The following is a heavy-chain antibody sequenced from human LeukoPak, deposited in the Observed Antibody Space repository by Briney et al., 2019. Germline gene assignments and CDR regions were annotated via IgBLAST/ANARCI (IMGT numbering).Heavy chain of an antibody. CDR1: GYTFTSYA. V-gene: IGHV1-3*01. CDR2: INAGNGNT. Sequence: ASVKVSCKASGYTFTSYAMHWVRQAPGQRLEWMGWINAGNGNTKYSQKFQGRVTITRDTSASTAYMELSSLRSEDTAVYYCARDKGIVVVPAGDYWGQGTLVTVSS. J-gene: IGHJ4*02. CDR3: ARDKGIVVVPAGDY. D-gene: IGHD2-2*01.